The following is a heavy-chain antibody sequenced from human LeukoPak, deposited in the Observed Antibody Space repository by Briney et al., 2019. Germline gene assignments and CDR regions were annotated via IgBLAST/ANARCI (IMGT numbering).Heavy chain of an antibody. J-gene: IGHJ4*02. CDR3: ARQPPGLFATDY. V-gene: IGHV5-51*01. Sequence: GESLQISCKGSGYSFTNYWIAWMRQMPGKGLEWMGIIYPGDSNTRYNPSFQGQVSISADKSISTAYLQWSSLEASDTAMYYCARQPPGLFATDYWGQGTLVTVSS. CDR2: IYPGDSNT. CDR1: GYSFTNYW.